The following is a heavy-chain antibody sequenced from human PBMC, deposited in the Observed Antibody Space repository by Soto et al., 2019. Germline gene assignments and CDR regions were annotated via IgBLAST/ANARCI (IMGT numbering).Heavy chain of an antibody. V-gene: IGHV3-9*01. CDR1: GFRFDDYG. D-gene: IGHD4-17*01. Sequence: GVSLSLSCEVSGFRFDDYGMHWVRQAPGKGLEWIAGISRDSRSISYGASMKGRFTISRDNAKNSLYLQLNSLRADDTAFYYCVKDALTTVAYYFEYWGQGALVTVSS. CDR3: VKDALTTVAYYFEY. J-gene: IGHJ4*02. CDR2: ISRDSRSI.